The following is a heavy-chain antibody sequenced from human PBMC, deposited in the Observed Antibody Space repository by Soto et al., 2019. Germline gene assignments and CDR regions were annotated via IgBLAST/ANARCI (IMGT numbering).Heavy chain of an antibody. CDR1: GFSLSTSGVA. Sequence: SGPTLVNPTQTLTLTCTFSGFSLSTSGVAVGWIRQPPGKALEWLGFIYWDDDKRYSPSLKSRLTITKDTSKNQVVLTMTNMDPVDTATYYCAHKGGKYFFNGSGYSYFDSCAQGTGFPISS. J-gene: IGHJ4*02. CDR3: AHKGGKYFFNGSGYSYFDS. D-gene: IGHD3-22*01. V-gene: IGHV2-5*02. CDR2: IYWDDDK.